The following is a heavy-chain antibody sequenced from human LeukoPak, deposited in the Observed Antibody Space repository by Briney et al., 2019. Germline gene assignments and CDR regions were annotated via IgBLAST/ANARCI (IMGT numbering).Heavy chain of an antibody. Sequence: VGSLRLSCAASGFTFSSYAMSWVRQAPGKGLEWVSAISGSGGSTYYADSVKGRFTISRDNSKNTLYLQMNSLRAEDTAVYYCVGGDLYYFDYWGQGTLVTVSS. V-gene: IGHV3-23*01. J-gene: IGHJ4*02. D-gene: IGHD2-21*02. CDR3: VGGDLYYFDY. CDR2: ISGSGGST. CDR1: GFTFSSYA.